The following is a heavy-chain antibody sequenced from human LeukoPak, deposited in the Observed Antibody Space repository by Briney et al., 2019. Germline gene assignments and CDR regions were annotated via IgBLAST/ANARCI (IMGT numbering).Heavy chain of an antibody. CDR3: TRDWLLRYSQGGFDN. CDR1: GYTFTGFY. J-gene: IGHJ4*02. CDR2: INPYSGET. V-gene: IGHV1-2*04. Sequence: ASVKVSCKTSGYTFTGFYIHWVRQAPGQELEWMGWINPYSGETNDEQKFQGWITRTRATSISTTNIELSKLKAEDTTMYSCTRDWLLRYSQGGFDNWGQGTLVTVSS. D-gene: IGHD3-9*01.